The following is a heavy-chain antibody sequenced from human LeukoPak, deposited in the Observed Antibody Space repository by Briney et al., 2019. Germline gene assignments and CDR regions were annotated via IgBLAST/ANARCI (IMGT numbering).Heavy chain of an antibody. CDR1: GLTVSSNY. V-gene: IGHV3-53*01. D-gene: IGHD3-10*01. CDR2: IYGGGST. J-gene: IGHJ2*01. CDR3: ARSNYGDWHFDL. Sequence: GSLRLSCAASGLTVSSNYMSWVRQAPGKGLEWVSVIYGGGSTFYADSVKDRFSISRDNSKNTLYLQMNGLRVEDTAVYYCARSNYGDWHFDLWGRGTLVTVSS.